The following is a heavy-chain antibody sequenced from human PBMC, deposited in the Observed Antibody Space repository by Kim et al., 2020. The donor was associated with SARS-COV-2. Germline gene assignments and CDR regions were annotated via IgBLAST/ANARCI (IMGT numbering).Heavy chain of an antibody. J-gene: IGHJ3*02. CDR3: ARDREHGDGTFDI. CDR2: ISSSSRYT. V-gene: IGHV3-21*01. D-gene: IGHD1-1*01. CDR1: GFTFSPYS. Sequence: GGSLRLSCAASGFTFSPYSMNWVRQAPGKRLEWVSSISSSSRYTYYAYSVQGRFTISRDNAKNSLYLQMHSLRAEDTAVYYCARDREHGDGTFDIWGQGTMVTASS.